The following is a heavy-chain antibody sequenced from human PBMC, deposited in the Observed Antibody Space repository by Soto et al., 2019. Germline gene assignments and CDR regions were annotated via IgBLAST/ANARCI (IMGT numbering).Heavy chain of an antibody. D-gene: IGHD3-16*01. CDR2: DSSDST. Sequence: QVQLQESGPGLVKPSETLSLTCTVSGGSVSSHHWTWIRQPPGKGLEWIGDSSDSTSYSPSLKSRVTISADTSKNQFSLKLCSVTAADTAVYYCATYRRGEGGRGYWGQGTLVTVSS. J-gene: IGHJ4*02. CDR1: GGSVSSHH. CDR3: ATYRRGEGGRGY. V-gene: IGHV4-4*09.